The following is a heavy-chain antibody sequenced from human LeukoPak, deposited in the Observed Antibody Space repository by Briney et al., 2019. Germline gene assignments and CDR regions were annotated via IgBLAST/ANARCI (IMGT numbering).Heavy chain of an antibody. CDR1: GYTLTELS. D-gene: IGHD6-13*01. Sequence: ASVNVSCKVSGYTLTELSMHWVRQAPGKGLEWMGGFDPEDGETIYAQKFQGRVTMTEDTSTDTAYMELSSLRSEDTAVYYCATLWYSSSRGIGNYFDYWGQGTLVTVSS. CDR3: ATLWYSSSRGIGNYFDY. V-gene: IGHV1-24*01. J-gene: IGHJ4*02. CDR2: FDPEDGET.